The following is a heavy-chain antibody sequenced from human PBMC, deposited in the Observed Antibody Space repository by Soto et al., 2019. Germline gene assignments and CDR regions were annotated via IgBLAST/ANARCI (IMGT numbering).Heavy chain of an antibody. V-gene: IGHV3-33*01. CDR2: IWYDGSNK. J-gene: IGHJ6*02. CDR3: ARDEAYYYDSSGVMDV. Sequence: QVQLVESGGGVVQPGRSLRLSCAASGFTFSSYGMHWVRQAPGKGLEWVAVIWYDGSNKYYADSVKGRFTISRDNSKTTRYLQMNSLRAEDTAVYYCARDEAYYYDSSGVMDVWGQGTTVTVSS. D-gene: IGHD3-22*01. CDR1: GFTFSSYG.